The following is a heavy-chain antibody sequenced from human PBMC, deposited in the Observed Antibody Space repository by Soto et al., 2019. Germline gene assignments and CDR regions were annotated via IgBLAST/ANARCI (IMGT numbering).Heavy chain of an antibody. CDR2: IYYSGST. V-gene: IGHV4-59*01. Sequence: TSETLSLTCTVSGGSISSYYWSWIRQPPGKGLEWIGYIYYSGSTNYNPSLKSRVTISVDTSKNQFSLKLSSVTAADTAVYYCARATPLYDFWSGYYSDYYGMDVWGQGTTVTVSS. CDR1: GGSISSYY. J-gene: IGHJ6*02. CDR3: ARATPLYDFWSGYYSDYYGMDV. D-gene: IGHD3-3*01.